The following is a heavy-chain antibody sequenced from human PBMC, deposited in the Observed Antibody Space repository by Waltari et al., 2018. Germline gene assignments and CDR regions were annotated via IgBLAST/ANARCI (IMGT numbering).Heavy chain of an antibody. D-gene: IGHD1-26*01. CDR3: ARGRPYSGSYELAWFDP. V-gene: IGHV4-34*01. CDR2: NNHSGST. CDR1: GGSFSGYY. J-gene: IGHJ5*02. Sequence: QVQLQQWGAGLLKPSETLSLTCAVYGGSFSGYYWSWIRQPPGKGLEWIGENNHSGSTNYNPSLRGRVTISVDTSKNQCSLKLSSVTAADTAVYYCARGRPYSGSYELAWFDPWGQGTLVTVSS.